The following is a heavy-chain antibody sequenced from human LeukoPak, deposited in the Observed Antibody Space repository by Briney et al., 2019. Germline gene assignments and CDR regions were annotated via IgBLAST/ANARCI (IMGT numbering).Heavy chain of an antibody. CDR1: GFTFSSYA. Sequence: GGSLRLSCAASGFTFSSYAMSWVRQAPGKGLEWVSAISGSGGSTYYADSVKGRFTISRDNSKNTLYLQMNSLRAEDTAVYYCAKSGLRPQEYPNTVVAATPDDYWGQGTLVTVSS. J-gene: IGHJ4*02. CDR3: AKSGLRPQEYPNTVVAATPDDY. CDR2: ISGSGGST. D-gene: IGHD2-15*01. V-gene: IGHV3-23*01.